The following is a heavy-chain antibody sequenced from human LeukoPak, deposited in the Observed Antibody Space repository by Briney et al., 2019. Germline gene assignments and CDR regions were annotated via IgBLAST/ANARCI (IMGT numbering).Heavy chain of an antibody. V-gene: IGHV3-30*03. CDR2: TSSDLNVK. Sequence: GGSLRLSCAASGFTVSSNYMSWVRQAPGKGLEWVAVTSSDLNVKLYADSVKGRFTISRDNSRSTLYLQMNSLRPEDTAIYYCAREGYYGSGSPPSLYFDYWGQGTLVTVSS. D-gene: IGHD3-10*01. CDR1: GFTVSSNY. CDR3: AREGYYGSGSPPSLYFDY. J-gene: IGHJ4*02.